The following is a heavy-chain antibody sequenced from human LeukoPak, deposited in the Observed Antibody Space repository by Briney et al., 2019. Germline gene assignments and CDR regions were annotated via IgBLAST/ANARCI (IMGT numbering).Heavy chain of an antibody. CDR3: AKGPRPDLTVAHTVEN. CDR1: GFIFSNYA. J-gene: IGHJ4*02. D-gene: IGHD4-23*01. Sequence: GGSLRLSCAASGFIFSNYAMSWVRQVPGRGLEWGSTISSRGDSTHDADSVKGRFTISRDNSKNSLYLQMNSVRAEDTAVYYCAKGPRPDLTVAHTVENWGPGTLVTVSS. CDR2: ISSRGDST. V-gene: IGHV3-23*01.